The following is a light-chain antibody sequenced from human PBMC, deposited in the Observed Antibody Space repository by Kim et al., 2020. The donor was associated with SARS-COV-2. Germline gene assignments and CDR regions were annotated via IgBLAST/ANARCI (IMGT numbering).Light chain of an antibody. CDR2: RDG. CDR3: QVWDSSPVV. Sequence: VALGQTARITCGRNNIGSKNVHWYQEKPGQAPVLVTYRDGDRPSGIPERFSGSNSGNTATLNISRAQAGDEADYYCQVWDSSPVVFGGGTQLTVL. CDR1: NIGSKN. V-gene: IGLV3-9*01. J-gene: IGLJ2*01.